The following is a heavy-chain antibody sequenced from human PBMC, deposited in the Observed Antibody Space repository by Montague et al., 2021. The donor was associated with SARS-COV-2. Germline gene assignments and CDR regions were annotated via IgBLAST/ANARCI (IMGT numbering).Heavy chain of an antibody. V-gene: IGHV6-1*01. CDR3: VRDTGSAQAGFDA. J-gene: IGHJ4*02. CDR1: GDSVWSNTAA. CDR2: TNYRSKWTS. Sequence: CAISGDSVWSNTAAWNWIRQSPSEGLEWLGRTNYRSKWTSDYAASVEGRISIDPDTSKNQFSLHLRSVTPEDTGVYYCVRDTGSAQAGFDAWGQGTLVTVSS. D-gene: IGHD4-17*01.